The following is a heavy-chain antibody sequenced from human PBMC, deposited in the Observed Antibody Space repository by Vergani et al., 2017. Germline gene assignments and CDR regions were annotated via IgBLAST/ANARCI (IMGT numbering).Heavy chain of an antibody. CDR2: ISGSGGST. D-gene: IGHD3-22*01. CDR1: GFTFSSYA. CDR3: AKRGALYYYDSSGYYNILGKVTDVYFDL. V-gene: IGHV3-23*01. Sequence: EVQLLESGGGLVQPGGSLRLSCAASGFTFSSYAMSWVRQAPGKGLEWVSAISGSGGSTYYADSVKGRFTISRDNSKNTLYLQMNSLRAEGTAVYYCAKRGALYYYDSSGYYNILGKVTDVYFDLWGRGTLVTVSS. J-gene: IGHJ2*01.